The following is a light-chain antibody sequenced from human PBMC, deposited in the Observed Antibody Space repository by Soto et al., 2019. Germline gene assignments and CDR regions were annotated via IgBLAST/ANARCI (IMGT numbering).Light chain of an antibody. V-gene: IGKV3-15*01. Sequence: EIVLTQSPGTLSLSPGERATLSCRASQSFSSSYLAWYQQKPGQAPRLLIYGTSTRATGIPARFSGSGSGTEFTLTISSLQSEDFAVYYCQQYNNWPSLTFGGGTKVDIK. CDR3: QQYNNWPSLT. CDR2: GTS. J-gene: IGKJ4*01. CDR1: QSFSSSY.